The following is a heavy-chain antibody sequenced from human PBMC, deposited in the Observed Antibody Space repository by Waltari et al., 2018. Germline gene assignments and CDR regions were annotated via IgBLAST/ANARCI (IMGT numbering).Heavy chain of an antibody. J-gene: IGHJ3*01. D-gene: IGHD3-16*01. V-gene: IGHV1-8*01. CDR1: GDTFTNYD. CDR2: VGPQSGDT. CDR3: ARGKSWGLDALDV. Sequence: QVQLMQSGAEVKKPGASVKVSCKTSGDTFTNYDINWVRRATGQGLEWMGWVGPQSGDTGYADKFQGRVTMTWNNSITTAHMELRGLNSDDTAVYYCARGKSWGLDALDVWGQGEVVTVSS.